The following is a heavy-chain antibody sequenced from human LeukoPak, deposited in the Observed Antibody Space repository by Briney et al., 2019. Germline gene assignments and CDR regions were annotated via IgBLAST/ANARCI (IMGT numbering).Heavy chain of an antibody. J-gene: IGHJ4*02. V-gene: IGHV6-1*01. CDR2: TYYRSKWYN. Sequence: SQTLSLTCAVFGDSVSSNRAAWHWIRQSPSRGLEWLGRTYYRSKWYNDYAVSVKSRITINPDTSKNQFSLQLNSVTPEDTAVYYCARELPGYSYGYAVLEDWGQGTLVTVSS. CDR3: ARELPGYSYGYAVLED. D-gene: IGHD5-18*01. CDR1: GDSVSSNRAA.